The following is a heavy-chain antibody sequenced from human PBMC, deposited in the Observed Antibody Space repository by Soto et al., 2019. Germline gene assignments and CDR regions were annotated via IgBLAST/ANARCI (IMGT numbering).Heavy chain of an antibody. V-gene: IGHV1-2*02. Sequence: ASVKVSCKASGYTFTNYYMHWLRQAPGRGLEWMGWMNPRSGGSKYAQAFQDRVTMTRDASISTAYMEMTSLRHGDTAVYFCARSDDITSYPLDLWGPGTLVTVSS. CDR2: MNPRSGGS. CDR1: GYTFTNYY. CDR3: ARSDDITSYPLDL. J-gene: IGHJ5*02. D-gene: IGHD3-10*01.